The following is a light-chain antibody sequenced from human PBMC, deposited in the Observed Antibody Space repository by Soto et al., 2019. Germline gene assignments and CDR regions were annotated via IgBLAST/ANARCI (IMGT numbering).Light chain of an antibody. J-gene: IGLJ1*01. V-gene: IGLV2-14*01. CDR1: ISDVGGYDY. CDR3: SSYTTSSTYV. CDR2: DVS. Sequence: QSVLTQPASVSGSPGQSITISCTGTISDVGGYDYVSWYQQHPGKAPKLMIYDVSKRPSGVSNRFSGSKSGNTASLTISGLQADDEADYYCSSYTTSSTYVFGTGTKVTVL.